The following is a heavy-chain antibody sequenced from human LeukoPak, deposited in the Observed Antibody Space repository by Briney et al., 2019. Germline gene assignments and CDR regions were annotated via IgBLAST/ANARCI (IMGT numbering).Heavy chain of an antibody. CDR1: AFTVSSNY. Sequence: GGSLRLSCAASAFTVSSNYMSWVRQAPGKGLEWVSVIYSGGSTYYADSVKGRFTISRDNSKNTLYLQMNSLRAEDTAVYYCAREIAVAGTDYWGQGTLVTVSS. CDR3: AREIAVAGTDY. CDR2: IYSGGST. J-gene: IGHJ4*02. D-gene: IGHD6-19*01. V-gene: IGHV3-66*02.